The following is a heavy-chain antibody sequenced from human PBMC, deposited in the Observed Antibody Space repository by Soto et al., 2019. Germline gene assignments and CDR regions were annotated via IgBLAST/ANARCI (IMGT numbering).Heavy chain of an antibody. J-gene: IGHJ5*02. V-gene: IGHV1-58*01. Sequence: SVKVSCKASGFTFTSSAVQWVRQARGQRLEWIGWIVVGSGNTNYAQKFQERVAITRDMSTSTAYMELSSLRSEDTAVYYCAAHYDYVWGSYRPFDPWGQGTLVTVSS. CDR2: IVVGSGNT. CDR1: GFTFTSSA. D-gene: IGHD3-16*02. CDR3: AAHYDYVWGSYRPFDP.